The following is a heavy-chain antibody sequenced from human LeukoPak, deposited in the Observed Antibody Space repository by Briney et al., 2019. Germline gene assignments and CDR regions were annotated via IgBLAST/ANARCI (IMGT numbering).Heavy chain of an antibody. V-gene: IGHV4-59*01. J-gene: IGHJ6*02. CDR2: IYYSGST. CDR1: GGSISSYY. Sequence: PSETLSLTCTVSGGSISSYYWSWIRQPPGKELEWIGYIYYSGSTNYNPSLKSRVTISVDTSKNQFSLKLRSVTAADTAIYYCARGGVAATGPTRYYFHYYGMDVWGQGTTVTVSS. CDR3: ARGGVAATGPTRYYFHYYGMDV. D-gene: IGHD3-10*01.